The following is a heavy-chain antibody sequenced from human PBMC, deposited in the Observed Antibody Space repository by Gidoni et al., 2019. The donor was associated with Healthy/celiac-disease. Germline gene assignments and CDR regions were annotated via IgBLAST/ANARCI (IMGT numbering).Heavy chain of an antibody. CDR3: ARVHCGGDCYSFGGMDV. CDR2: INPSGGST. Sequence: QVQLVQSGAEVKKPGASVKVSCKASGYTFTSHYMHWVRQAPGQGLEWMGIINPSGGSTSYAQKFQGRVTMTRDTSTSTVYMELSSLRSEDTAVYYCARVHCGGDCYSFGGMDVWGQGTTVTVSS. V-gene: IGHV1-46*01. CDR1: GYTFTSHY. J-gene: IGHJ6*02. D-gene: IGHD2-21*02.